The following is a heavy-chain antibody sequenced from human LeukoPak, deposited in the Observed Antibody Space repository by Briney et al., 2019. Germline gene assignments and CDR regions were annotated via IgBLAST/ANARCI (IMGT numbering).Heavy chain of an antibody. J-gene: IGHJ4*02. CDR1: GGSISSSSYY. V-gene: IGHV4-39*02. CDR3: ARDSHSSSWYVGIDY. Sequence: SETLSLTCTVSGGSISSSSYYWGWIRQPPGKGLEWIGSIYYSGSTYYNPSLKSRVTISVDTSKNQFSLKLSSVTAADTAVYYCARDSHSSSWYVGIDYWGQGTLVTVSS. CDR2: IYYSGST. D-gene: IGHD6-13*01.